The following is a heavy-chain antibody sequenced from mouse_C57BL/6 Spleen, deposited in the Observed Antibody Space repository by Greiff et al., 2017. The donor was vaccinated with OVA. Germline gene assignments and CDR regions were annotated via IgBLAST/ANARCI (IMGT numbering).Heavy chain of an antibody. CDR1: GYTFTSYW. Sequence: QVQLQQPGAELVKPGASVKMSCKASGYTFTSYWITWVKQRTGQGLEWIGDIYPGSGSTNYNEKFKSKATLTVDTSSSPDYMELRSLTSEDSAVYYCARSHYSNYVCFDYWGQGTTLTVSS. CDR2: IYPGSGST. V-gene: IGHV1-55*01. D-gene: IGHD2-5*01. J-gene: IGHJ2*01. CDR3: ARSHYSNYVCFDY.